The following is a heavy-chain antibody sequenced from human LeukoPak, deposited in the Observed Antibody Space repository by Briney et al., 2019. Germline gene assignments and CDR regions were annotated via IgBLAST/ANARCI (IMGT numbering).Heavy chain of an antibody. D-gene: IGHD3-10*01. V-gene: IGHV3-23*01. CDR1: VFTFSRYA. CDR3: AKVGSEAFDI. J-gene: IGHJ3*02. CDR2: ISGGGGST. Sequence: PGGSLRLSCAASVFTFSRYAMSWVRQAPGKGLEWVSAISGGGGSTYYADSVKGRFTISRDNSKNTLYLQMNSLRAEDTAVYYCAKVGSEAFDIWGQGTMVTVSS.